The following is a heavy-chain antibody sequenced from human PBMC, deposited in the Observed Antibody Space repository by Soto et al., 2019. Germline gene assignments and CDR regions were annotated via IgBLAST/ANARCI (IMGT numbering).Heavy chain of an antibody. CDR2: ISGSGGST. CDR1: GFTFSSYA. D-gene: IGHD6-19*01. Sequence: GGSLRLSCAASGFTFSSYAMSWVRQAPGKGLEWVSAISGSGGSTYYADSVKGRFTISRDNSKNTLYLQMNSLRAEDTAVYYCAKLSSGWYYYYYMDVWGKGTTVIVSS. J-gene: IGHJ6*03. V-gene: IGHV3-23*01. CDR3: AKLSSGWYYYYYMDV.